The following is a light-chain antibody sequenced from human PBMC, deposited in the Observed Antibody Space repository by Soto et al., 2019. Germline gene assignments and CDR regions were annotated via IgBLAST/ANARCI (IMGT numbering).Light chain of an antibody. Sequence: EIVMTQSPATVSVSPGERVTLSCRASQSVSSNLAWYQQKPGQAPRLLMSGASTRAAGIPGRFSGSGYGRGFTLTISGLQSEDFAVYYCYQYNDWPPAFGQGSKVEVK. CDR1: QSVSSN. CDR3: YQYNDWPPA. CDR2: GAS. V-gene: IGKV3-15*01. J-gene: IGKJ1*01.